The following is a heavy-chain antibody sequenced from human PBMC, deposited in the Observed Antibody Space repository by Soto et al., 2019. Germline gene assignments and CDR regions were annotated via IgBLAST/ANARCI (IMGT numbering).Heavy chain of an antibody. CDR1: GFTFTSSA. D-gene: IGHD2-15*01. CDR3: AADRVGGYFYF. CDR2: IVVVSGNT. J-gene: IGHJ4*02. V-gene: IGHV1-58*01. Sequence: QMQLVQSGPEVKKPGTSVKVSCKASGFTFTSSAVQWVRQARVQRLEWIGWIVVVSGNTNYAQKFQERVTITRDMSTSTAYMELSSMRSEDTAVYYCAADRVGGYFYFWGQGTLVTVSS.